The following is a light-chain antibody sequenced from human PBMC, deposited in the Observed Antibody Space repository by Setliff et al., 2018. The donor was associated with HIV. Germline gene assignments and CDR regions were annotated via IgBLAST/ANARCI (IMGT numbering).Light chain of an antibody. CDR2: DDS. CDR1: NIGSKS. J-gene: IGLJ1*01. Sequence: SYELTQPPSVSVAPGKTARITCGGNNIGSKSVHWYQQKPGRAPVLVVHDDSDRPSGIPERFSGSNSGNTATLTISRVEAGDEADYYCLVWDSSSDHPGVFGTGTKVTVL. CDR3: LVWDSSSDHPGV. V-gene: IGLV3-21*03.